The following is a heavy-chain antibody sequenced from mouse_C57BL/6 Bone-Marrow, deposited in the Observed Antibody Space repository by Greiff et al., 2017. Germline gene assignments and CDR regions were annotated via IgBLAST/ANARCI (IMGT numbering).Heavy chain of an antibody. D-gene: IGHD1-1*01. Sequence: QVQLQQSGAELARPGASVKMSCKASGYTFTSYTMHWVKQRPGQGLEWIGYINPSSGYTKYNQKFKDKATLTADKSSSTAYMQLSSLTSEDSAVYYCARDYYGSRYAMDYWGQGTSVTVSS. CDR3: ARDYYGSRYAMDY. J-gene: IGHJ4*01. V-gene: IGHV1-4*01. CDR1: GYTFTSYT. CDR2: INPSSGYT.